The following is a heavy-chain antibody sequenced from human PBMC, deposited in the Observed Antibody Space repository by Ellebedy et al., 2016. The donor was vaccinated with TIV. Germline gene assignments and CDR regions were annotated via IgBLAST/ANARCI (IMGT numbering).Heavy chain of an antibody. CDR3: AKDALSTGYYADY. CDR1: GFTFDDYA. CDR2: ISWNGGSI. J-gene: IGHJ4*02. V-gene: IGHV3-43D*03. Sequence: PGGSLRLSCAASGFTFDDYAMHWVRQAPGKGLEWVSLISWNGGSIYYADSVKCRFTISRDNSKNSLYLQMNSLRVEDTAFYYCAKDALSTGYYADYWGQGTLVTVSS. D-gene: IGHD2-2*01.